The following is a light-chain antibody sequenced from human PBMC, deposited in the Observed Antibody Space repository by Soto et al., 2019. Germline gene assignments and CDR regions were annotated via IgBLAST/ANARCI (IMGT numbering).Light chain of an antibody. CDR1: QSVSSY. Sequence: EIVLTQSPATLSLSPGERATLSCRASQSVSSYSAWYQQKPGQAPRLLIYDASNRATGIPARFSGSGSGTDFTLTISSLEHEDFAVYYCQQRSNWPWKFGQGTRWIS. CDR2: DAS. CDR3: QQRSNWPWK. V-gene: IGKV3-11*01. J-gene: IGKJ1*01.